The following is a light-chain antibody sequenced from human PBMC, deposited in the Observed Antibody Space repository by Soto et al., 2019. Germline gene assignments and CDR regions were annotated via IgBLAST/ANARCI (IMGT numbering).Light chain of an antibody. CDR1: QTISNY. V-gene: IGKV1-39*01. Sequence: DIQMTQSPSSLSASVGDRLTITCRASQTISNYLNWYQQKPGKAPELLIYGASSLQSGVPSGFSGSGSGTDFTLTISSLQPEDFATYYCQQSYNIPFTFGPGTKVDIK. J-gene: IGKJ3*01. CDR2: GAS. CDR3: QQSYNIPFT.